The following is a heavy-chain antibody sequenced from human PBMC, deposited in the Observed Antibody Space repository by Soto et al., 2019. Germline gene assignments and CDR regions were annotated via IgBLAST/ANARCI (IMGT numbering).Heavy chain of an antibody. CDR3: AVRGEDVYYGMRV. CDR2: IYSRGDT. CDR1: GGSMRSYY. V-gene: IGHV4-4*07. J-gene: IGHJ6*01. D-gene: IGHD3-16*01. Sequence: PSETLSLTCSVSGGSMRSYYWNWLRQPAGKGLEWIGRIYSRGDTNYNPSVKSRVTMSVDTSKIEFSLRLNSVTAADTAVYYCAVRGEDVYYGMRVWGQGTTVAVSS.